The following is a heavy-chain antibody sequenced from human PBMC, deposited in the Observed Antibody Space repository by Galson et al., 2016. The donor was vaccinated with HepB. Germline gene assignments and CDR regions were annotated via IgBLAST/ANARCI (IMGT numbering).Heavy chain of an antibody. J-gene: IGHJ6*02. D-gene: IGHD3-16*01. CDR1: GYSFSSHW. V-gene: IGHV5-51*01. Sequence: QSGAEVKKPGESLKISCKGSGYSFSSHWIGWVRQMPGKGLESMGIIYPGDSDTRYSPSFQGQVTISADKSISTAYLQWSSLKASDTAMYYVASRTFGGTPFLECMNVWGQGTTVTVSS. CDR2: IYPGDSDT. CDR3: ASRTFGGTPFLECMNV.